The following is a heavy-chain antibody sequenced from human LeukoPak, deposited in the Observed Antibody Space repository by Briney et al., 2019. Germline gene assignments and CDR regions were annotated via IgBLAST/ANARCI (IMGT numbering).Heavy chain of an antibody. D-gene: IGHD2-2*01. J-gene: IGHJ3*02. CDR2: INHSGST. V-gene: IGHV4-34*01. CDR3: ARGKWVVVVPAALRRDPRAFDI. CDR1: GGSFSDYY. Sequence: KPSETLSLTCAVYGGSFSDYYWSWIRQPPGKGLEWIGEINHSGSTNYNPSLKSRVTISVDTSKNQFSPKLSSVTAADTAVYYCARGKWVVVVPAALRRDPRAFDIWGQGTMVTVSS.